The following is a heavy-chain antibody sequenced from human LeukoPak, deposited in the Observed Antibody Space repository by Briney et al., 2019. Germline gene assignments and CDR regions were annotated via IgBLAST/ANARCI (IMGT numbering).Heavy chain of an antibody. Sequence: SSETLSLTCTVSGGSISSYYWSWIRQPPGKGLEWIGYIYYSGSTSYNPSLKSRVTISVDTSKNQFSLKLSSVTAADTAVYYCARHGGRPGRGWFDPWGQGTLVTVSS. D-gene: IGHD3-16*01. CDR3: ARHGGRPGRGWFDP. CDR2: IYYSGST. V-gene: IGHV4-59*08. J-gene: IGHJ5*02. CDR1: GGSISSYY.